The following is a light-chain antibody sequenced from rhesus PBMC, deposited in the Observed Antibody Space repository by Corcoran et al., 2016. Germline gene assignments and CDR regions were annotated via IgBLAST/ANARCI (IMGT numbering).Light chain of an antibody. CDR1: QSISSW. CDR2: KAS. CDR3: QQYNGLPLT. J-gene: IGKJ4*01. Sequence: DIQMTQSPSSLSASVGDTVTITCRASQSISSWLDWYQQKPGKAPKLLIYKASSLQSGVPSRFSGSGSGIDFTLTSSILQPEDFATYYCQQYNGLPLTFGGGTKVEIK. V-gene: IGKV1-22*01.